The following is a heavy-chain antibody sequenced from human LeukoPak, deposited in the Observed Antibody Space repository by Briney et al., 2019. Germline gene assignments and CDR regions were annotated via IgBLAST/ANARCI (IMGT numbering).Heavy chain of an antibody. V-gene: IGHV3-74*01. CDR1: GFTFSSYW. D-gene: IGHD3-3*01. CDR2: INSDGSST. Sequence: GGSLRLSCAASGFTFSSYWMHWVRQAPGKGLLWVSRINSDGSSTSYADSVKGRSPISRDNAKNTLYLQMNSLRAEDTAVYYCARDGAAYDFWSGYYVTEYNWFDPWGQGTLVTVSS. J-gene: IGHJ5*02. CDR3: ARDGAAYDFWSGYYVTEYNWFDP.